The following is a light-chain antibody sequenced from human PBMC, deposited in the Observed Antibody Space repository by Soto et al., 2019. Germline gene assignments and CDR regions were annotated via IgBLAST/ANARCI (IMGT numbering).Light chain of an antibody. CDR2: AAS. Sequence: AIQMTQSPPSLSASVGDRVTITCRASQGITNSLIGYQQKPGKAPKLLIYAASSLQTGVPPRFSGSGSGTHFTLTISSLQTEDFATYHCLQHYNYPPTFGQGTKLEIK. V-gene: IGKV1-6*01. J-gene: IGKJ2*01. CDR1: QGITNS. CDR3: LQHYNYPPT.